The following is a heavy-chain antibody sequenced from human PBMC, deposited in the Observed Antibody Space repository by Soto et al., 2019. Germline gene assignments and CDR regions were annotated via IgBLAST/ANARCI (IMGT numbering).Heavy chain of an antibody. CDR2: ISAYNGNT. CDR1: GYNFTSYG. Sequence: QVQLVQSGAEVKKPGASGKVSCKASGYNFTSYGISWVRQAPGQGLEWMGWISAYNGNTNYAQKLQGRVTMTTDTSTSTAYMELRSLRSDDTAVYYCARVVPTIFGVVIDEEVDPWGQGTLVTVSS. D-gene: IGHD3-3*01. CDR3: ARVVPTIFGVVIDEEVDP. V-gene: IGHV1-18*01. J-gene: IGHJ5*02.